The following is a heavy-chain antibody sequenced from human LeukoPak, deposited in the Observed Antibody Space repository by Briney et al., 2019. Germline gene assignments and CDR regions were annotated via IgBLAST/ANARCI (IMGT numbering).Heavy chain of an antibody. CDR3: ASGRLVGAPDY. Sequence: GGSLRLSCAASGFTFSSYWMHWARQPPGKGLVWVSRITSDGSGIGYADSVKGRFSTSRDNAKNTLYLQMNSLRAEDTAVYYCASGRLVGAPDYWGQGTLVTVSS. CDR2: ITSDGSGI. V-gene: IGHV3-74*01. D-gene: IGHD1-26*01. CDR1: GFTFSSYW. J-gene: IGHJ4*02.